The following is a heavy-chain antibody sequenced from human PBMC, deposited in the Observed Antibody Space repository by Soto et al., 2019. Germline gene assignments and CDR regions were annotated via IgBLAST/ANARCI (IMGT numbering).Heavy chain of an antibody. CDR2: IYYSGST. CDR1: GGSISSSSYY. D-gene: IGHD6-6*01. CDR3: ARHLEYSSSSWASDWFDP. J-gene: IGHJ5*02. Sequence: PSETLSLTCTVSGGSISSSSYYWGWIRQPPGKGLEWIGSIYYSGSTYYNPSLKSRVTISVDTSKNQFSLKLSSVTAADTAVYYCARHLEYSSSSWASDWFDPWGQGTLVTVSS. V-gene: IGHV4-39*01.